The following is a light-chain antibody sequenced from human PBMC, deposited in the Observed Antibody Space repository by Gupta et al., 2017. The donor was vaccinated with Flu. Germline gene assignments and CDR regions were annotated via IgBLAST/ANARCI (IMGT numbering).Light chain of an antibody. J-gene: IGLJ1*01. CDR2: DDA. CDR1: DSGRKR. Sequence: SYVLPQPPSVSVAPGQTARITCGGDDSGRKRVHWYQQRPGQAPMVVVDDDAKRPSGIPERFSGSNAGNTATLTISRVEAGDEADYYCQVWDSSSDHLVFGSGTKVTVL. CDR3: QVWDSSSDHLV. V-gene: IGLV3-21*02.